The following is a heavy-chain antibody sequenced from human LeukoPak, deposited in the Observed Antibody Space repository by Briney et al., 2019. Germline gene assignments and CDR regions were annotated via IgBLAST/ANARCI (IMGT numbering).Heavy chain of an antibody. J-gene: IGHJ4*02. V-gene: IGHV1-8*01. CDR2: MNPNSGNT. D-gene: IGHD5-24*01. Sequence: ASVKVSCEASGYTFTSYDINWVRQATGQGLEWMGWMNPNSGNTGYAQKFQGRVTMTRDTSISTAYMELSSLRSEDTAVYYCALEMATSPFDYWGQGTLVTVSS. CDR3: ALEMATSPFDY. CDR1: GYTFTSYD.